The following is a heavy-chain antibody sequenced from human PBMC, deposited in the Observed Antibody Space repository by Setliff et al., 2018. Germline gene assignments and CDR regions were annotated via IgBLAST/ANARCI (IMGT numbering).Heavy chain of an antibody. CDR1: GYTFTGYY. CDR3: ARVKVIVGATPRTYYMDV. V-gene: IGHV1-8*03. CDR2: MNPNSGNT. D-gene: IGHD1-26*01. Sequence: ASVKVSCKASGYTFTGYYMYWVRQATGQGLEWMGWMNPNSGNTGYAQKFQGRVTITRNTSISTAYMELSSLRSEDTAVYYCARVKVIVGATPRTYYMDVWGKGTTVTVSS. J-gene: IGHJ6*03.